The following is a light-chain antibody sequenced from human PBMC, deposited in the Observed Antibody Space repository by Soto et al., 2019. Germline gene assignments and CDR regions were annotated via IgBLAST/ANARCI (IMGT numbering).Light chain of an antibody. CDR2: GAS. CDR1: QSISIH. Sequence: EIVMTQSPATLSVSPGERVTLSCRASQSISIHVAWYQQRPGQAPRLLFYGASTRATGIPARFSGSGSGTEFTLTISSLQSEDFAVYYGPQYNCWPTFGPGTKVDLK. J-gene: IGKJ3*01. CDR3: PQYNCWPT. V-gene: IGKV3-15*01.